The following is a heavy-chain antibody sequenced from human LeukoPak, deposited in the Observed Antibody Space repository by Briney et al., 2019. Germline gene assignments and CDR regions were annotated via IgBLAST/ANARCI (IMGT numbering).Heavy chain of an antibody. CDR1: GVSTSSSY. CDR3: ARHRFASPLDS. Sequence: SETLSLTCTVSGVSTSSSYWSWIRQPPGKGLEWIGYIFYTGDSNHNPSFRSRVSISLDTSKDQISLKLSSVTAAGTAVYYCARHRFASPLDSWGQGTLVTVSS. CDR2: IFYTGDS. V-gene: IGHV4-59*08. D-gene: IGHD2-21*01. J-gene: IGHJ4*02.